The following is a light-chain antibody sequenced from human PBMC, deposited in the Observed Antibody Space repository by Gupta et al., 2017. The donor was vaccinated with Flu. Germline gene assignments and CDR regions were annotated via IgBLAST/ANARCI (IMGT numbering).Light chain of an antibody. CDR3: SSYTSSSTLRV. J-gene: IGLJ3*02. V-gene: IGLV2-14*01. CDR1: SSDVGGYKY. CDR2: EVS. Sequence: SVSGSPGQSITISCTGTSSDVGGYKYVSWYQQHPGKAPKLMIYEVSNRPSGVSNRFSGSKSGNTAFLTISGLQAEDEADYYCSSYTSSSTLRVFGGGTKLTVL.